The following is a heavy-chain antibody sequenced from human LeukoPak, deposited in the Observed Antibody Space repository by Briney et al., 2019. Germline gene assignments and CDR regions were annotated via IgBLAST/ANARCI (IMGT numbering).Heavy chain of an antibody. D-gene: IGHD3-9*01. CDR1: GGSITSVPSNPYT. Sequence: QPSETLSLTCTVSGGSITSVPSNPYTWGRIRQPPGKGLEWIGTISYNANTYYNPSLRSRVSISMDASSNQFFLRLNSVTAADTAVYYCAKLPTGYPNWFDPWGQGTLVTVSS. CDR3: AKLPTGYPNWFDP. CDR2: ISYNANT. V-gene: IGHV4-39*01. J-gene: IGHJ5*02.